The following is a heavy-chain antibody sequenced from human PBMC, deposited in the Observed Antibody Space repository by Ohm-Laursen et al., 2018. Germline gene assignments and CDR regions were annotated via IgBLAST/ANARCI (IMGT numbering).Heavy chain of an antibody. V-gene: IGHV4-59*01. Sequence: GTLSLTCTVSGGSISSYYWSWIRQPPGKGLEWIGYIYYSGSTNYNPSLKSRVTISVDTSKNQFSLKLSSVTAADTAVYYCARLNRNYYGMDVWGQGTTVTVSS. CDR3: ARLNRNYYGMDV. CDR1: GGSISSYY. J-gene: IGHJ6*02. CDR2: IYYSGST.